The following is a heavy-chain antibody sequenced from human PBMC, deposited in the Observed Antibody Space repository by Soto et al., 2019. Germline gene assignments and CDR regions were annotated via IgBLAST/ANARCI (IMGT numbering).Heavy chain of an antibody. CDR1: GGTFSSFA. V-gene: IGHV1-69*13. Sequence: ASVKVSCKASGGTFSSFAISWVRQAPGQGLEWMGGIIPIFGTANYAQKFQGRVTITADESTSTAYMELSSLRSEDTAVYYCASPKKRYCSGGSCYGDFDYWGQGTLVTVSS. J-gene: IGHJ4*02. CDR2: IIPIFGTA. CDR3: ASPKKRYCSGGSCYGDFDY. D-gene: IGHD2-15*01.